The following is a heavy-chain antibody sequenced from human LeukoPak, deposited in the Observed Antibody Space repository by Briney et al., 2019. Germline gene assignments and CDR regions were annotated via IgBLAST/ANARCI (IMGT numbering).Heavy chain of an antibody. V-gene: IGHV3-49*04. CDR3: TRADTPRNTILDGFDI. D-gene: IGHD4-11*01. CDR1: GFTFGDYA. Sequence: PGGSLRLSCTASGFTFGDYAMSWVRQAPGKGLEWVGFIRSKAYGGTTEYAASVKGRFTISRDDSKSIAYPQMNSLKTEDTAVYYCTRADTPRNTILDGFDIWGQGTMVTVSS. CDR2: IRSKAYGGTT. J-gene: IGHJ3*02.